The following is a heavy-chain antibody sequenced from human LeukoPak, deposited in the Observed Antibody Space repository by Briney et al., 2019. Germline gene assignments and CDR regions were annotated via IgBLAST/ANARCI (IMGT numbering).Heavy chain of an antibody. CDR1: GFTFSSYA. V-gene: IGHV3-74*01. CDR2: INSDGSST. Sequence: GGSLRLSCAASGFTFSSYAMHWVRPAPGKGLVWVSRINSDGSSTSYADSVKGRFTISRDNAKNTLYLQMNSLRAEDTAVYYCASPGGYCSGGSCYSVHYFDYWGQGTLVTVSS. D-gene: IGHD2-15*01. J-gene: IGHJ4*02. CDR3: ASPGGYCSGGSCYSVHYFDY.